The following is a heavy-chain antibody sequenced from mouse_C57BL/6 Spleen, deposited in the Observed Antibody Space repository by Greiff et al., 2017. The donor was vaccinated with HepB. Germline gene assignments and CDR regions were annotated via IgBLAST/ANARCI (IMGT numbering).Heavy chain of an antibody. D-gene: IGHD1-1*01. Sequence: EVKLVESGGDLVKPGGSLKLSCAASGFTFSSYGMSWVRQTPDKRLEWVATISGGGSYTYYPDSVKGRFTIYRDNAKNTLYLQMSSLKSEDTAMYYCTRNEITTVVADYWGQGTTLTVSS. CDR1: GFTFSSYG. CDR2: ISGGGSYT. J-gene: IGHJ2*01. V-gene: IGHV5-6*02. CDR3: TRNEITTVVADY.